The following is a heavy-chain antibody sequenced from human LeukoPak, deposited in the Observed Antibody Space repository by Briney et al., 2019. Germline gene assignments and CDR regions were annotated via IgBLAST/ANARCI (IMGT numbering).Heavy chain of an antibody. D-gene: IGHD1-26*01. J-gene: IGHJ6*03. CDR2: IKQDGSEK. Sequence: GGSLRLSCEVSGFTFSASNMNWVRQAPGKGLEWVANIKQDGSEKYYVDSVKGRFTISRDNAKNSLYLQMNSLRDEHTAVYYCARWGGTTTLNIPLYDYVDVWGKGTTVTVSS. CDR1: GFTFSASN. CDR3: ARWGGTTTLNIPLYDYVDV. V-gene: IGHV3-7*01.